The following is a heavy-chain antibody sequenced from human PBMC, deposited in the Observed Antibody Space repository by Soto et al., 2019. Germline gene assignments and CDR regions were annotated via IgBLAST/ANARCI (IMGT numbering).Heavy chain of an antibody. Sequence: EVQLLESGGGLVQPGGSLRVSCAASEFAFNIYAMSWVRQAPGKGLEWVSVISGSADSTNYADSVKGRFTISRDNSKNTVYLQMNSLRVEDTAVYYCAKDRNHYGSGSYFDSWGQGTLVTVSS. J-gene: IGHJ4*02. V-gene: IGHV3-23*01. CDR2: ISGSADST. D-gene: IGHD3-10*01. CDR3: AKDRNHYGSGSYFDS. CDR1: EFAFNIYA.